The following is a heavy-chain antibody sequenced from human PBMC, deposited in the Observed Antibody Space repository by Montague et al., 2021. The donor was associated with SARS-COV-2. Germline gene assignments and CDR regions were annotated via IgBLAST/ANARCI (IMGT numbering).Heavy chain of an antibody. CDR1: GFTFSTYE. V-gene: IGHV3-48*03. Sequence: SLRLSCAASGFTFSTYEMHWVRQAPGKGLEWVSSINSPGISMYXXXSXXXRFXISRDNAKNSLYLQMTSLGAEDTAVYYCARDFTGLGDYADNRGPDSWGQGTLVTVSS. J-gene: IGHJ4*02. CDR3: ARDFTGLGDYADNRGPDS. CDR2: INSPGISM. D-gene: IGHD3-22*01.